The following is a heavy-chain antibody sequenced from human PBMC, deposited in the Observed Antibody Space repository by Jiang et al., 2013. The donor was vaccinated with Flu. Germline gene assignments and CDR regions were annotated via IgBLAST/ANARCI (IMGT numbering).Heavy chain of an antibody. V-gene: IGHV4-61*02. D-gene: IGHD1-26*01. CDR3: ARDNYSGSYYGPYYFDY. J-gene: IGHJ4*02. Sequence: WIRQPAGKGLEWIGRIYTSGSTNYNPSLKSRVTISVDTSKNQFSLKLSSVTAADTAVYYCARDNYSGSYYGPYYFDYWGQGTLVTVSS. CDR2: IYTSGST.